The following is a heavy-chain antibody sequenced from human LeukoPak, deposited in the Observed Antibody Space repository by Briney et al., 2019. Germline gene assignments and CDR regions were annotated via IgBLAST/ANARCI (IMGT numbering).Heavy chain of an antibody. V-gene: IGHV1-69*01. CDR2: IIPIFGTA. CDR1: GGTFSSYA. J-gene: IGHJ4*02. Sequence: GASVKVSCKASGGTFSSYAISWVRQAPGQGLEWMGGIIPIFGTANYAQKFQGRVTIAADESTSTAYMELSGLRSEDTAVYYCARGLYRVGLQVLRSWGQGTLVTVSS. CDR3: ARGLYRVGLQVLRS. D-gene: IGHD4-11*01.